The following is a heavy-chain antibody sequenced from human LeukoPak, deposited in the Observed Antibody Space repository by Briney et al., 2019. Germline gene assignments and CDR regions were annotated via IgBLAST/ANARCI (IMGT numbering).Heavy chain of an antibody. Sequence: PGRSLRLSCTASGFTCGDYAMSWGRQAPGKGLEWVGFIRSKAYGGTTEYAASVNGRFTTSRDESKSIDLLQMNSRKNEDTAVYYCTREGDSSGWYVDYWVQGTLVTVSS. CDR2: IRSKAYGGTT. D-gene: IGHD6-19*01. J-gene: IGHJ4*02. CDR1: GFTCGDYA. V-gene: IGHV3-49*04. CDR3: TREGDSSGWYVDY.